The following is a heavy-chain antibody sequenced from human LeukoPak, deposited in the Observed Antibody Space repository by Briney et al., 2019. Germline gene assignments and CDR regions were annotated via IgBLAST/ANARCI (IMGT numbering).Heavy chain of an antibody. Sequence: SETLSLTCTVSGGSISSGDYYWSWIPQPPGKGLEWIGYIYYSGSTYYNPSLKSRVTTSVDTSKNQFSLKLSSVTAADTAVYYCARSYYDILTGPGGFDIWGQGTMVTVSS. V-gene: IGHV4-30-4*01. CDR2: IYYSGST. J-gene: IGHJ3*02. D-gene: IGHD3-9*01. CDR1: GGSISSGDYY. CDR3: ARSYYDILTGPGGFDI.